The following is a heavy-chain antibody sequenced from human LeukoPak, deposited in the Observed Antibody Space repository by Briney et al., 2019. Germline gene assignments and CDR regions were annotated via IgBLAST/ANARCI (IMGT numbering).Heavy chain of an antibody. CDR2: INPNSGDT. V-gene: IGHV1-2*02. Sequence: ASVKVSCEASGYTFTGYYIHWVRQAPGQGLEWMGWINPNSGDTSYAQKFQGRVTMTRDTSISTAYMELSSLKSDDTAVYYCARDGSSAPGYYYYYMDVWGKGTTVTVSS. D-gene: IGHD6-6*01. J-gene: IGHJ6*03. CDR3: ARDGSSAPGYYYYYMDV. CDR1: GYTFTGYY.